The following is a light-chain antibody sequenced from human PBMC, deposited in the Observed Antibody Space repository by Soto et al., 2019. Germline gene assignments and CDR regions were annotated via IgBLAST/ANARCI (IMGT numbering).Light chain of an antibody. CDR2: GAS. V-gene: IGKV3-20*01. CDR1: QSVSSNY. J-gene: IGKJ5*01. CDR3: QQYGSSPVT. Sequence: DIVLTQSPGTLPLSTGERATLSCRASQSVSSNYLAWYHQKPGQAPRLLIYGASSRATGIPDRFSGSGSGTDFTLTISRLEPEDVAVYYCQQYGSSPVTFAQGTRLEIK.